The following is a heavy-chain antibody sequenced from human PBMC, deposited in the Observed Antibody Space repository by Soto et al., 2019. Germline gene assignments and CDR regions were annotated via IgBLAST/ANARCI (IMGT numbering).Heavy chain of an antibody. CDR3: ARSGGSHYYYYGMDV. CDR1: GGTFSSYA. D-gene: IGHD1-26*01. V-gene: IGHV1-69*06. CDR2: IIPIFGTA. J-gene: IGHJ6*02. Sequence: ASVKVSCKASGGTFSSYAISWVRQAPGQGLEWMGGIIPIFGTANYAQKFQGRVTITADKSTSTAYMELSSLRSEDTAVYYCARSGGSHYYYYGMDVWGQGTTVTVSS.